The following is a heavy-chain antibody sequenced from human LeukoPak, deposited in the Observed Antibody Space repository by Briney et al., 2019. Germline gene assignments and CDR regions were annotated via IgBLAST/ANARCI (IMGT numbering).Heavy chain of an antibody. CDR2: INHSGST. Sequence: SETLSLTCAVYGGSFSGYYWSWLRQPPGKGLEWLGEINHSGSTNYNPSLKSRVTISVDKSKNQFSLKQNSLHAADHAGVYYSRNPHRQYYDFWSRYCTGFDYWGQGTLVSVSS. D-gene: IGHD3-3*01. V-gene: IGHV4-34*01. CDR1: GGSFSGYY. CDR3: SRNPHRQYYDFWSRYCTGFDY. J-gene: IGHJ4*02.